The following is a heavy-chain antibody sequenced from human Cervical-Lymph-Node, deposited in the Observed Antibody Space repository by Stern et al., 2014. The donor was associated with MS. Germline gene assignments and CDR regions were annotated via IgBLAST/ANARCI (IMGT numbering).Heavy chain of an antibody. D-gene: IGHD2-21*01. CDR3: ARRVVHTAGGDYFDY. J-gene: IGHJ4*02. CDR1: GGSISSGNYY. Sequence: QVQLQESGPGLVKPSETLSLTCTVSGGSISSGNYYWGWIRQPPGKALEWIGSVHYTGSTHPNPSFRGGAVMSRNTSKNQSSLTLGSVTAADTAVYYCARRVVHTAGGDYFDYWGQGILVTVSS. V-gene: IGHV4-39*01. CDR2: VHYTGST.